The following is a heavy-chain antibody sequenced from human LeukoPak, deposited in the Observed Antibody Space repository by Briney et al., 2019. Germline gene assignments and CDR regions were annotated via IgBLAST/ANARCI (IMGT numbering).Heavy chain of an antibody. CDR3: ARLPTGGRVPVDY. CDR2: MNPNSGNT. Sequence: EASVKVSCKASGYTFTSYDINWVRQATGQGLEWMGWMNPNSGNTGYARKFQGRVTMTRNTSISTAYMELSSLRSEDTAVYYCARLPTGGRVPVDYWGQGTLVTVSS. V-gene: IGHV1-8*01. D-gene: IGHD1-14*01. CDR1: GYTFTSYD. J-gene: IGHJ4*02.